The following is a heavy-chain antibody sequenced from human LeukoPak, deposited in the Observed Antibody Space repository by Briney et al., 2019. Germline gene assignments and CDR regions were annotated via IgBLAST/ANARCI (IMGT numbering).Heavy chain of an antibody. Sequence: SETLSLTCTVSGGSISSSSYYWGWIRQPPGKGLEWIGSIYYSGSTYYNPSLKSRVTISVDTSKNQFSLKLSSVTAADTAVYYCARDTRISQWLPELRYMDVWGKGTTVTVSS. V-gene: IGHV4-39*07. CDR2: IYYSGST. CDR3: ARDTRISQWLPELRYMDV. J-gene: IGHJ6*03. D-gene: IGHD6-19*01. CDR1: GGSISSSSYY.